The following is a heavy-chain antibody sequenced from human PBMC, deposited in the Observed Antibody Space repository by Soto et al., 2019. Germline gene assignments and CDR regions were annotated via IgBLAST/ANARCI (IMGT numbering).Heavy chain of an antibody. D-gene: IGHD2-21*02. CDR1: GYTFNTYY. J-gene: IGHJ4*02. CDR2: IHPSGGGT. Sequence: QVQLVQSGAEVRKPGASVKVSCRPSGYTFNTYYLHWLRQAPGQALEWMGVIHPSGGGTTYAQKFLGRVTVTXEXSSXTVFMELSSLRSDDTAVYYCARGGHIAVVTASFDNWGQGTLVTVSS. V-gene: IGHV1-46*02. CDR3: ARGGHIAVVTASFDN.